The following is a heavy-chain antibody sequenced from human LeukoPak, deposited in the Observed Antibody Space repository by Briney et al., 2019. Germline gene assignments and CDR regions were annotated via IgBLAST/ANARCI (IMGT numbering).Heavy chain of an antibody. Sequence: SETLSLTCTVSGGSISNYYWNWIRQPPGKGLEWIGYIYYSGTTNYNPSLKSRVSMSVDTSKNQFSLKLSSVTAADTAVYYCARDEGIAALDYWGQGTLVTVSS. D-gene: IGHD6-13*01. CDR1: GGSISNYY. CDR2: IYYSGTT. J-gene: IGHJ4*02. V-gene: IGHV4-59*01. CDR3: ARDEGIAALDY.